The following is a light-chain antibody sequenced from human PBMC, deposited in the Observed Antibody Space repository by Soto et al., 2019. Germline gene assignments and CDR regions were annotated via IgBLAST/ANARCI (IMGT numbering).Light chain of an antibody. V-gene: IGKV1-5*03. J-gene: IGKJ1*01. CDR2: KAS. CDR1: QSISDW. CDR3: QQYKSYPRT. Sequence: DIQMTQSPSTLSASVGDRVTITCRASQSISDWLAWYQQKPGKAPKLLIYKASSFESGVPSRFSGSGSGTEFTLTISSLQPDYFATYYCQQYKSYPRTFGQGTNVEIK.